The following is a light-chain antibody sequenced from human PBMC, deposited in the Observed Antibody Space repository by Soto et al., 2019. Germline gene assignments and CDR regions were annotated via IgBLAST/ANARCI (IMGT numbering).Light chain of an antibody. CDR1: QRVSSSY. Sequence: EIVLTQSPGTLSLSPGERATLSCRASQRVSSSYLAWYQQKPGQAPRLLIYGASSRATGMPDRFSGSGSGTDFTLTISRLEPEDFAVYYCQQYGRSPGTFGQGTKVEIK. CDR3: QQYGRSPGT. CDR2: GAS. V-gene: IGKV3-20*01. J-gene: IGKJ1*01.